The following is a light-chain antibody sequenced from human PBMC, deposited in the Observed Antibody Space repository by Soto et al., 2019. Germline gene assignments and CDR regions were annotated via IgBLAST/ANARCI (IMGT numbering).Light chain of an antibody. CDR3: QEYTNAPT. CDR2: AAS. J-gene: IGKJ4*01. Sequence: DIQMTQSPSSLSASVGDRVTITCRASQGISSYLAWYQQIPGKAPKLLISAASTLQTGVPSRFSGSGSGTDFTLTISSLQPEDVATYYCQEYTNAPTFGGGTKVEIK. V-gene: IGKV1-27*01. CDR1: QGISSY.